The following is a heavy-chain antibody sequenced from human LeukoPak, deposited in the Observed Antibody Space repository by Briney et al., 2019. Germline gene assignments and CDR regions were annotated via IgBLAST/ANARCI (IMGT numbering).Heavy chain of an antibody. CDR3: AKDRGWLVDY. J-gene: IGHJ4*02. Sequence: GGSLRLSCAASGFSFTSYAMSWVRQAPGKGLEWVSTISGSGGSTFYADSVKGRFTISRDNSKNTLYMQMNSLRVEDTAVYYCAKDRGWLVDYWGQGTQVTVSS. CDR2: ISGSGGST. D-gene: IGHD3-22*01. CDR1: GFSFTSYA. V-gene: IGHV3-23*01.